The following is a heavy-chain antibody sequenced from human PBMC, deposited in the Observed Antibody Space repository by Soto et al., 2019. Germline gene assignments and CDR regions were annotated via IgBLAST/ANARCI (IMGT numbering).Heavy chain of an antibody. CDR3: ARDWVVRGLLWFGESAGYGMDV. J-gene: IGHJ6*02. Sequence: ASVKVSCKASGYTFTSYYMHWVRQAPGRGLEWMGIINPSGGSTSYAQKFQGRVTMTRDTSTSTVYMELSSLRSEDTAVYYCARDWVVRGLLWFGESAGYGMDVWGQGTTVTVSS. D-gene: IGHD3-10*01. V-gene: IGHV1-46*01. CDR1: GYTFTSYY. CDR2: INPSGGST.